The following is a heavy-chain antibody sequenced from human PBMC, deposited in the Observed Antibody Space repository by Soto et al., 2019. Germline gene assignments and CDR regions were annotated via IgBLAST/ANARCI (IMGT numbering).Heavy chain of an antibody. CDR1: GCSISSYY. CDR2: IYTRGNT. V-gene: IGHV4-4*07. J-gene: IGHJ4*02. CDR3: ARVVHYYDSSGYFDY. D-gene: IGHD3-22*01. Sequence: XETLSLTCTVAGCSISSYYWSWIRQPAGKGLDWIGRIYTRGNTNYNPSLKSRATMSIDTSKNRFSLKLNSVTAADTAVYYCARVVHYYDSSGYFDYWGQGTLVTVSS.